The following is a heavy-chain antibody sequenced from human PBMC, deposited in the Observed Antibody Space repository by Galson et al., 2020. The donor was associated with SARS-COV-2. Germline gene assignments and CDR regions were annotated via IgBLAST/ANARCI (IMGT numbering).Heavy chain of an antibody. D-gene: IGHD1-26*01. J-gene: IGHJ4*02. CDR1: GGPISSAGYY. Sequence: ETSETLSLTCTVSGGPISSAGYYWSWIRQHPGKGLEWIGYVYYSGSTDYNPSLKSRVTILGDTSKNQFSLKLSSVTAADTAVYYCARAHSFFFDYWGQGTLVTVSA. V-gene: IGHV4-31*03. CDR3: ARAHSFFFDY. CDR2: VYYSGST.